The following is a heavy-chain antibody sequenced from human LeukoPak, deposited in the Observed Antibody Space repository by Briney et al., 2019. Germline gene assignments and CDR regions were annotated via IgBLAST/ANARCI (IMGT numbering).Heavy chain of an antibody. Sequence: SETLSLTCTVSGGSISSSSYYWGWIRQPPGKGLEWIGSIYYSGSTYYNPSLKSRVTISVDTSKNQFSLKLSSVTAADTAVYYCATIATAGTTWGQGTLVTVSS. CDR2: IYYSGST. CDR3: ATIATAGTT. CDR1: GGSISSSSYY. D-gene: IGHD6-13*01. J-gene: IGHJ5*02. V-gene: IGHV4-39*07.